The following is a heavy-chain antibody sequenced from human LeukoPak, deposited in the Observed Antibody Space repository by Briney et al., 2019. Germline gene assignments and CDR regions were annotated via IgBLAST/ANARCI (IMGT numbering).Heavy chain of an antibody. CDR2: IKQDGSEK. V-gene: IGHV3-7*01. CDR3: ARDRHTIERIAAAGRIDY. D-gene: IGHD6-13*01. CDR1: GFTFSSYS. Sequence: PGGSLRLSCAASGFTFSSYSMNWVRQAPGKGLEWVANIKQDGSEKYYVDSVKGRFTISRDNAKNSLYLQMNSLRAEDTAVYYCARDRHTIERIAAAGRIDYWGQGTLVTVSS. J-gene: IGHJ4*02.